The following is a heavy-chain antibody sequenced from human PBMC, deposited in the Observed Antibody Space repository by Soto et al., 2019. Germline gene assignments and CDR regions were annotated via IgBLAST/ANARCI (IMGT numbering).Heavy chain of an antibody. CDR2: ISGSGCST. CDR1: GFTFSSYA. D-gene: IGHD3-16*02. V-gene: IGHV3-23*01. Sequence: GGSLRLSCAASGFTFSSYAMSWVRQAPGKGLEWVAAISGSGCSTYYADSVKGRFTISRDNSKNTLYLQMNSLSAEDTAVYYCAKTQGLRLGELSLPFGNFDYWGQGTLVTVSS. CDR3: AKTQGLRLGELSLPFGNFDY. J-gene: IGHJ4*02.